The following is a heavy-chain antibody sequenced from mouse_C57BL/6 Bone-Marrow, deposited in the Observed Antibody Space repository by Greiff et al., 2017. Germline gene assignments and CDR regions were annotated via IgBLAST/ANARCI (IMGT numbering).Heavy chain of an antibody. D-gene: IGHD1-1*01. CDR1: GYTFTSYW. CDR3: AREELSYGAMDY. J-gene: IGHJ4*01. Sequence: QVQLQQPGAELVMPGASVKLSCKASGYTFTSYWMHWVKQRPGQGLEWIGEIDPSDSYTNYNQKFKGKSTLTVDKSSSTAYMQLSSLTSEDSAVYYCAREELSYGAMDYWGQGTSVTVSS. CDR2: IDPSDSYT. V-gene: IGHV1-69*01.